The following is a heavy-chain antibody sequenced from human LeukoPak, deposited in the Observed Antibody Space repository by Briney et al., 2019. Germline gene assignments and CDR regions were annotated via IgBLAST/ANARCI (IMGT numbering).Heavy chain of an antibody. CDR3: AKVDTASHDAFDI. Sequence: PGRSLRLSCAASGFTFDDYAMHWVRQAPGKGLEWVSGISWNSGSIGYADSVKGRFTISRDNAKNSLYLQMNSLRAEDTALYYCAKVDTASHDAFDIWGQGTMVTVPS. D-gene: IGHD2-21*02. CDR1: GFTFDDYA. J-gene: IGHJ3*02. V-gene: IGHV3-9*01. CDR2: ISWNSGSI.